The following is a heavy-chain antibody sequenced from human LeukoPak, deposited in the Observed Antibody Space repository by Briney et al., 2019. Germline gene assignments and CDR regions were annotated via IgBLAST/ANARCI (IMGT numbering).Heavy chain of an antibody. CDR3: ARTISGWYYFDY. Sequence: SETLSLTCRVSGGSNSAYYWSWIRQPPGKGLEWIGYIKYSGRTDYNPSLKGRVTISVDTSKNQFSLKLSSVTAADTAVFYCARTISGWYYFDYWGQGTLVTVSS. CDR2: IKYSGRT. V-gene: IGHV4-59*08. J-gene: IGHJ4*02. CDR1: GGSNSAYY. D-gene: IGHD6-13*01.